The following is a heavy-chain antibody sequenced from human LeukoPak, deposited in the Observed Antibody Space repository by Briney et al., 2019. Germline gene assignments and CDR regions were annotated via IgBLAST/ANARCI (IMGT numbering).Heavy chain of an antibody. CDR1: GASIISYH. D-gene: IGHD5-18*01. Sequence: SETLSLTCSVSGASIISYHWSWVRQPPGKGLEWIGFVHYSGSTNYNPSLKSRVTISADTSKNQFSLSLTSVTAADTALYYCARSPLESRSEAYSFYFDYWGQGALVAVSS. V-gene: IGHV4-59*08. CDR2: VHYSGST. J-gene: IGHJ4*02. CDR3: ARSPLESRSEAYSFYFDY.